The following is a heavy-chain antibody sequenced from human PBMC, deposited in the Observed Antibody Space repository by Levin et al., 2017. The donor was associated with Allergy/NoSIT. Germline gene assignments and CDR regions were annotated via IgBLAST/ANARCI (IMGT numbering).Heavy chain of an antibody. CDR2: ISWNSGSI. V-gene: IGHV3-9*01. CDR1: GFTFDDYA. CDR3: AKDAWSSGEGGVFDY. D-gene: IGHD6-19*01. J-gene: IGHJ4*02. Sequence: GGSLRLSCAASGFTFDDYAMHWVRQAPGKGLEWVSGISWNSGSIGYADSVKGRFTISRDNAKNSLYLQMNSLRAEDTALYYCAKDAWSSGEGGVFDYWGQGTLVTVSS.